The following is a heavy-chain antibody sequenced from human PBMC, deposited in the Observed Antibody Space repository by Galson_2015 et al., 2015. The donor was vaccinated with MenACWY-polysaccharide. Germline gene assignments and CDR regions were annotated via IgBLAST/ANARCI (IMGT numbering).Heavy chain of an antibody. CDR2: IYYSGST. CDR1: GGSISSSSYY. D-gene: IGHD3-10*01. Sequence: ETLSLTCTVSGGSISSSSYYWGWNRQPPGKGLEWIRSIYYSGSTYYNPSLKSRVTISVDTSKNRFSLKLSSVTAADTAVYYCARVGVLLWFGEFHYFDYWGQGTLVTVSS. J-gene: IGHJ4*02. V-gene: IGHV4-39*07. CDR3: ARVGVLLWFGEFHYFDY.